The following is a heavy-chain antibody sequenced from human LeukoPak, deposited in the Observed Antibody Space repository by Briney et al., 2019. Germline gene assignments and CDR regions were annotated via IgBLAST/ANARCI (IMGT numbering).Heavy chain of an antibody. CDR1: GFTFSSYG. J-gene: IGHJ6*02. CDR2: IWYDGSNK. V-gene: IGHV3-33*01. CDR3: ARDLTILTTGYGMDV. D-gene: IGHD2/OR15-2a*01. Sequence: PGRSLRLSCAASGFTFSSYGMHWVRQAPGKGLEWVAVIWYDGSNKYYADSVKGRFTISRDNSKNTLYLQMNSQRAEDTAVYYCARDLTILTTGYGMDVWGQGTTVTVSS.